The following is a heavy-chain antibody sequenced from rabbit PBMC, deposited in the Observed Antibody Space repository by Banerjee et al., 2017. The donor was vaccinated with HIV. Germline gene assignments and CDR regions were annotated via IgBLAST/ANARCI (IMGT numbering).Heavy chain of an antibody. V-gene: IGHV1S40*01. CDR2: INTISGDT. CDR1: GFSFSNGYV. CDR3: ARDRDTGSVYYFDL. D-gene: IGHD8-1*01. Sequence: QSLEESGGDLVKPGASLTLTCTASGFSFSNGYVMCWVRQAPGKGLEWIACINTISGDTVYATWAKGRFTNSKASWTTVTLQRTSLTAADTATYFCARDRDTGSVYYFDLWGPGSLVT. J-gene: IGHJ6*01.